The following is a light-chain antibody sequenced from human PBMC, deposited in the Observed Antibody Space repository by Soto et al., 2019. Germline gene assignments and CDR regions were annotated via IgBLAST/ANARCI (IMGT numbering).Light chain of an antibody. Sequence: EIVLTQSSGTLSLSPGERATFSCRASQTINSKYLAWYQQKPGQAPRLLIYGASSRATGIPDRFRGSGSGTDFALPISRLEPEDFSVYYCHYYDDSPPFPFGPGTRLDIK. V-gene: IGKV3-20*01. CDR3: HYYDDSPPFP. CDR1: QTINSKY. CDR2: GAS. J-gene: IGKJ3*01.